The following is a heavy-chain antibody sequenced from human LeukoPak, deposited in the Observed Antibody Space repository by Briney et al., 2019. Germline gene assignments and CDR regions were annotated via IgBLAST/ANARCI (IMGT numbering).Heavy chain of an antibody. CDR2: INANSGTR. Sequence: GGSLRLSCEASGFAFSFFAMSWLRQAPGKGLEWVSTINANSGTRSYAASVKGRFTISRDNAKNTVYLQMDSLRAEDTAVYYCARSFDIWGQGIMVTVSS. J-gene: IGHJ3*02. CDR1: GFAFSFFA. V-gene: IGHV3-23*01. CDR3: ARSFDI.